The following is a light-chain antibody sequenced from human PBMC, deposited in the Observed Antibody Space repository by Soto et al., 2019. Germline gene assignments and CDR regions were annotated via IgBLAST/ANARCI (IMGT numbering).Light chain of an antibody. J-gene: IGKJ1*01. CDR2: VAS. Sequence: DIQMIQFPSSLSASVGDRDTITCRASQSITRFLNWYQQKPGKAPQRLIYVASTLQSGVPSRFSGSGSGTEFTLTISSLQPEDFATYYCQQSHTTPWTFGHGTKVEIK. CDR3: QQSHTTPWT. CDR1: QSITRF. V-gene: IGKV1-39*01.